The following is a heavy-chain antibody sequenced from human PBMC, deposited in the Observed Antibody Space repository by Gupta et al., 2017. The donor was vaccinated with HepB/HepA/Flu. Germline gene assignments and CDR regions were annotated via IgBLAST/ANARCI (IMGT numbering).Heavy chain of an antibody. CDR3: AKGDGSGSYPY. V-gene: IGHV1-3*01. CDR1: GYTFTTYP. CDR2: INDGNGNT. Sequence: QVQLVQSAAEVKKPGASVTVSSKASGYTFTTYPINWFSTSPGQRHEWMGWINDGNGNTKYSKKFQGIVTITRDTSASTSYMELSSLSSEDTAVYYGAKGDGSGSYPYWGQGTLVTVSS. D-gene: IGHD3-10*01. J-gene: IGHJ4*02.